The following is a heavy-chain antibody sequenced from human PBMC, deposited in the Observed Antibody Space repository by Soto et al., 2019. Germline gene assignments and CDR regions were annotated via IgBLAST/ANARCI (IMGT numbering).Heavy chain of an antibody. J-gene: IGHJ3*02. CDR3: TTYYYDSSGYQDAFDI. CDR1: GGTFSSYA. Sequence: ASVKVSCKASGGTFSSYAISWVRQAPGQGLEWMGGIIHIFGTANYAQKFQGRVTITADESTSTAYIELSSLRSEDTAVYYCTTYYYDSSGYQDAFDIWGQGTMVTVSS. CDR2: IIHIFGTA. D-gene: IGHD3-22*01. V-gene: IGHV1-69*13.